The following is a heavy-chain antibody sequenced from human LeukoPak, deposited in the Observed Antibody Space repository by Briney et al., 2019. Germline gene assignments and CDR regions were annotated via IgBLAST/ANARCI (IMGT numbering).Heavy chain of an antibody. CDR2: IIHSGST. J-gene: IGHJ4*02. Sequence: SETLSLTCAVYGGSFSSYPWTWIRQPPGKGLEWIGQIIHSGSTKYNPSLNGRVTMSVDTSKNQFSLKLTSVTAADTAVYYCAGGAPGYWGQGTLVTVSS. CDR3: AGGAPGY. CDR1: GGSFSSYP. D-gene: IGHD4/OR15-4a*01. V-gene: IGHV4-34*12.